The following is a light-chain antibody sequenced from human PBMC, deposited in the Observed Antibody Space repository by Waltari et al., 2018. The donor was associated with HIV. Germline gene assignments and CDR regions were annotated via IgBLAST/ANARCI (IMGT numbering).Light chain of an antibody. V-gene: IGLV2-8*01. Sequence: QSALTQPLSASGSPGQSVTISCNGTSSDVGGYDYVSWYQQHPGKAPKLMLYDVNKRPSGVPDRFSGSKSGSTASLTVSGLQAEDEADYYCSSYAGSNNLIFGGGTKLTVL. CDR2: DVN. CDR1: SSDVGGYDY. CDR3: SSYAGSNNLI. J-gene: IGLJ2*01.